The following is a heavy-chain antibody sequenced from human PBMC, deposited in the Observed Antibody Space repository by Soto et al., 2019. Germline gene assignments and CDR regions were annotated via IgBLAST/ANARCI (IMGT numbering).Heavy chain of an antibody. V-gene: IGHV4-39*01. Sequence: SETLSLTCTVSGGSISSSSYYWGWIRQPPGKGLEWIGSIYYSGSTYYNPSLKSRVTISVDTSKNQFSLELSSVTAADTAVYYCARHERGSSQTPIDYWGQGTLVTVSS. J-gene: IGHJ4*02. CDR2: IYYSGST. CDR1: GGSISSSSYY. CDR3: ARHERGSSQTPIDY. D-gene: IGHD6-6*01.